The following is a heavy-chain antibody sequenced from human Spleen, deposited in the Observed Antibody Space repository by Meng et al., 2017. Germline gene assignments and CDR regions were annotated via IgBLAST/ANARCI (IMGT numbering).Heavy chain of an antibody. Sequence: VQLVGVGGGFIKPGGSLRLSCEASGFSFGDAWMSWVRQSPGKGLEWISYISSSGSIIYSADSLKGRFTISRDNVNNLLSLQMTSLRAEDTAIYYCAREYYYGSGMDSWGQGTLVTVSS. D-gene: IGHD3-10*01. CDR2: ISSSGSII. CDR3: AREYYYGSGMDS. CDR1: GFSFGDAW. V-gene: IGHV3-11*01. J-gene: IGHJ5*01.